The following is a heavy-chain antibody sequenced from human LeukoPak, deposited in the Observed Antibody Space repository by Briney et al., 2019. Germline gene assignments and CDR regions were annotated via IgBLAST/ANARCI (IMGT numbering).Heavy chain of an antibody. CDR2: IYYSGST. CDR1: GGSISSYY. Sequence: SETLSLTCTVSGGSISSYYWSWIRQPPGKGLEWIGYIYYSGSTNYNPSLKSRVTISVDTSKNQFSLKLSSVTAADTAVYYCAREHLLSYGDYLLAPPTRTNYWYFDLWGRGTMVTVSS. V-gene: IGHV4-59*01. J-gene: IGHJ2*01. D-gene: IGHD4-17*01. CDR3: AREHLLSYGDYLLAPPTRTNYWYFDL.